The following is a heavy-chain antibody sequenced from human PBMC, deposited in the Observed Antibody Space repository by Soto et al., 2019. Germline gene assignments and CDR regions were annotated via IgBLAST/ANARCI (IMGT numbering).Heavy chain of an antibody. Sequence: QVQLQESGPGLVKPSETLSLTCTVSGGSVSSGSYYWSWIRQPPGKGLEWIGYIYYSGSTNYNPPLRSRVPRSVATSKNQFSLKLSSVTAADTAVYYCARDNCGGDCYHFDYWGQGTLVTVSS. CDR3: ARDNCGGDCYHFDY. CDR1: GGSVSSGSYY. V-gene: IGHV4-61*01. D-gene: IGHD2-21*02. CDR2: IYYSGST. J-gene: IGHJ4*02.